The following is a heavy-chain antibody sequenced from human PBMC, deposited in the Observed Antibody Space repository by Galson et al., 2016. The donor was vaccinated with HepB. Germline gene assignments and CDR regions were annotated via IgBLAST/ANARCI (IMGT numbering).Heavy chain of an antibody. CDR1: GFTFSSYT. CDR2: VSYDGNTK. Sequence: SLRLSCAVSGFTFSSYTMHWVRQAPGEGLEWVVVVSYDGNTKYYADSVKGRFTISRDNSKNTVNLQVDRLTTEDTAVYFCARGQWLHGEVVDFWGQGTLVTVAS. CDR3: ARGQWLHGEVVDF. V-gene: IGHV3-30-3*01. J-gene: IGHJ4*01. D-gene: IGHD6-19*01.